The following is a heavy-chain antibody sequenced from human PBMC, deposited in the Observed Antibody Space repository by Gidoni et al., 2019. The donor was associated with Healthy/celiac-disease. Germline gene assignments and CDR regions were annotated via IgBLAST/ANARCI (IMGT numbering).Heavy chain of an antibody. CDR2: IDPSDSYT. J-gene: IGHJ4*02. D-gene: IGHD3-22*01. Sequence: EVQLVQSGAEVKTPGESLRISCKGSGYSFTSYWIRWVRQMPGKGLEWMGRIDPSDSYTNYSPSFQGHVTISADKSISTAYLQWSSLKAADTAMYYCARLLGDDSSGYHIDYWGQGTLVTVSS. CDR1: GYSFTSYW. V-gene: IGHV5-10-1*03. CDR3: ARLLGDDSSGYHIDY.